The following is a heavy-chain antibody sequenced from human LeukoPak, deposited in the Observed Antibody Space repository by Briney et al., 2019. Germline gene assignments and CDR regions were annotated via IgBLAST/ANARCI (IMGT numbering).Heavy chain of an antibody. CDR2: ISSSSNTI. CDR1: GFTFSRYS. J-gene: IGHJ5*02. D-gene: IGHD6-19*01. CDR3: AKEGAMAGSMWFDL. Sequence: GGSLRLSCAASGFTFSRYSMNWVRQAPGKGLEWVSYISSSSNTIYYADSVKGRFTISRDNSKNTVYVQMNSLRAEDTAVYYCAKEGAMAGSMWFDLWGQGALVTVSS. V-gene: IGHV3-48*01.